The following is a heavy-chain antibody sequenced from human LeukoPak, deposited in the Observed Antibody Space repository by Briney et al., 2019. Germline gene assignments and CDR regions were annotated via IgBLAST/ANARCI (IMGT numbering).Heavy chain of an antibody. J-gene: IGHJ4*02. CDR1: GYTFTGYY. CDR2: INPNSGGT. CDR3: ARDLGFGELLYGYYFDY. V-gene: IGHV1-2*04. Sequence: GASVKVSCKASGYTFTGYYMHWVRQAPGQGLEWMGWINPNSGGTNYAQKFQGWVTMTRDTSISTAYMELSRLRSDDTAVYHCARDLGFGELLYGYYFDYWGQGTLVTVSS. D-gene: IGHD3-10*01.